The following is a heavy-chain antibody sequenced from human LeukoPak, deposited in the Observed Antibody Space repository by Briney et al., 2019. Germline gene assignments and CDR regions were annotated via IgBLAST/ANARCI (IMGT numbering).Heavy chain of an antibody. V-gene: IGHV1-2*02. J-gene: IGHJ4*02. CDR1: GYTFTDHY. CDR3: AGGIASYSSSYFDY. CDR2: INPNNGGT. Sequence: ASVKVSCKASGYTFTDHYIHWVRQAPGQGLEWMGWINPNNGGTYYALKFQGRVTMTRDTSIGTAYMELSRLRSDDTAVYHCAGGIASYSSSYFDYWGQGALVTVSS. D-gene: IGHD3-16*01.